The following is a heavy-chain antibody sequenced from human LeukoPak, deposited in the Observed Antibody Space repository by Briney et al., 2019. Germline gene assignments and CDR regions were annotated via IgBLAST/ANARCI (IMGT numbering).Heavy chain of an antibody. CDR3: AKHYMGSSYNRGLDY. V-gene: IGHV4-34*01. D-gene: IGHD3-10*01. J-gene: IGHJ4*02. Sequence: SETLSLTCAVYGGSFGGYYWSWIRQPPGKGLEWIGEINDSGSSNYIPSLKSRVTISVDRSKNQFSLWLSSVTAADTAIYYCAKHYMGSSYNRGLDYWGQGTLVTVSS. CDR1: GGSFGGYY. CDR2: INDSGSS.